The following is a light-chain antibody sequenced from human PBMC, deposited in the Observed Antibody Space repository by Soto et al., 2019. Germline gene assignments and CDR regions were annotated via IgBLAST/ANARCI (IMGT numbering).Light chain of an antibody. CDR3: TSYTSSSTFV. CDR1: SSDVGGYNY. V-gene: IGLV2-14*01. J-gene: IGLJ2*01. Sequence: QSALTQPASVSGSPGQSITISCTGTSSDVGGYNYVSWYQQHPGKAPKLMIYDVSNRPSGVSNRFSGSKSGNTASLTISGLQADDEAAYYCTSYTSSSTFVFGGGTKVTVL. CDR2: DVS.